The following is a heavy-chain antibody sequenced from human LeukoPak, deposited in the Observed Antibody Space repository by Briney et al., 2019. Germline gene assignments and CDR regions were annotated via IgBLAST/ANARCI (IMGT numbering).Heavy chain of an antibody. V-gene: IGHV4-31*03. Sequence: PSQTLSLTCTVSGGSISSGGYYWSWIRQHPGKGLEWIGYIYYSGSTYYNPSLKSRVTISVDTSKNQFSLKLSSVTAADTAVYYCASINYDILTGYYSNFDYWGQGTLVTVSS. CDR3: ASINYDILTGYYSNFDY. CDR2: IYYSGST. CDR1: GGSISSGGYY. D-gene: IGHD3-9*01. J-gene: IGHJ4*02.